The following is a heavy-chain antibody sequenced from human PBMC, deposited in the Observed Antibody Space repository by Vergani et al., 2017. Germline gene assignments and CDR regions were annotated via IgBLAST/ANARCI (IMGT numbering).Heavy chain of an antibody. Sequence: QLQLQESGPGLVKPSETLSLTCTVSGGSISSGSFYWGWIRQPPGKGLEWIGSIYYSGSTYYNPSLKSRVTISVDTSKNQFSLKLSSVTAADTAVYYCARHVSPGIAAAGMDYWGQGTLVTVSS. CDR3: ARHVSPGIAAAGMDY. J-gene: IGHJ4*02. D-gene: IGHD6-13*01. CDR1: GGSISSGSFY. CDR2: IYYSGST. V-gene: IGHV4-39*01.